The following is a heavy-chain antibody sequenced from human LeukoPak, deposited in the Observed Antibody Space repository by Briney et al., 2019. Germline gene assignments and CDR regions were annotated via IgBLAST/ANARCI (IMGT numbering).Heavy chain of an antibody. V-gene: IGHV3-15*01. CDR2: IKSKTDGGTT. Sequence: GGSLRLSCAASGFTVGNGWMSWVRQAPGKGLEWVGHIKSKTDGGTTDYGAPVKGRFTISRDDSKNGLYLQMNSLKTEDTAVYYCAIGGHYFGDWGQGTLVTVSS. CDR1: GFTVGNGW. CDR3: AIGGHYFGD. J-gene: IGHJ4*02.